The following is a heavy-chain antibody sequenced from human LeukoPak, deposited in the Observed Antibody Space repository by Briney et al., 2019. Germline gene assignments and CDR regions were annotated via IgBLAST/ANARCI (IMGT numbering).Heavy chain of an antibody. D-gene: IGHD3-10*01. J-gene: IGHJ3*02. CDR1: GFTSSGYA. Sequence: GGSLRLSCAASGFTSSGYAMNWVREAPGKGLEWVSHIYSSDTTYADSVKGRFTISRDNAKNSLYLQMNSLRDEDTAVYYCARDLHYAFDIWGQGTMVTASS. CDR3: ARDLHYAFDI. V-gene: IGHV3-48*02. CDR2: IYSSDTT.